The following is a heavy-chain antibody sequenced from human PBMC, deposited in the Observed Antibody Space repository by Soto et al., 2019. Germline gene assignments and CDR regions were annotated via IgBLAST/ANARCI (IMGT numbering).Heavy chain of an antibody. Sequence: EVQLVESGGGLVQPGGSLRLSCAASGFTFSSYSMNWVRQAPGKGLEWVSYISSSSSTIYYADSVKGRFTISRDNAXIYTYXXMNSLRAEDTAVCYCAGGEGGYCSSTGCPSRWFDPWGQGTLVTVSS. CDR2: ISSSSSTI. CDR1: GFTFSSYS. CDR3: AGGEGGYCSSTGCPSRWFDP. J-gene: IGHJ5*02. D-gene: IGHD2-2*01. V-gene: IGHV3-48*01.